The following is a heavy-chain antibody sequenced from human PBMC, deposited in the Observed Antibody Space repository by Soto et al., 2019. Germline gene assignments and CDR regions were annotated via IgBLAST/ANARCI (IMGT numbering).Heavy chain of an antibody. V-gene: IGHV1-24*01. CDR1: GYTLTELP. D-gene: IGHD6-19*01. CDR3: ATVPLSAYSSGWFDY. J-gene: IGHJ4*02. Sequence: GASVKVSCKVSGYTLTELPMHWVRQAPGKGLEWMGGFDPEDGETIYAQKFQGRVTMTEDTSTDTAYMELSSLRSEDTAVYYCATVPLSAYSSGWFDYWGQGTLVTVSS. CDR2: FDPEDGET.